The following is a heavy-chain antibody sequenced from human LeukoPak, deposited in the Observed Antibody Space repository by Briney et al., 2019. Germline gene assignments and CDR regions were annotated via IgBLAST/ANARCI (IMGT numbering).Heavy chain of an antibody. CDR2: IKQDGSEK. D-gene: IGHD2-15*01. Sequence: GGSLRLSCAASGFTFSSYWMSWVRKAPGKGLEWVANIKQDGSEKYYVDSVKGRFTISRDNAKNSLYLQMNSLRAEDTAVYYCARTMLSPYCSGGSCYRYGMDVWGQGTTVTVSS. CDR1: GFTFSSYW. J-gene: IGHJ6*02. V-gene: IGHV3-7*01. CDR3: ARTMLSPYCSGGSCYRYGMDV.